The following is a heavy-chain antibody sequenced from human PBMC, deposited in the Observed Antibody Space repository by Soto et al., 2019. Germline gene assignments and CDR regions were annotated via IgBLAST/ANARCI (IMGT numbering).Heavy chain of an antibody. Sequence: PGGSLRLSCVASGFTFSSFEMNWIRQAPGKGPEWIAVINPSGRTISYADSVKGRFTISRDNAENSVYLQMNSLRAEDTAVYYCAKDTYKAKYYFDYWGQGTLVTVSS. CDR3: AKDTYKAKYYFDY. CDR1: GFTFSSFE. J-gene: IGHJ4*02. CDR2: INPSGRTI. V-gene: IGHV3-48*03. D-gene: IGHD3-10*01.